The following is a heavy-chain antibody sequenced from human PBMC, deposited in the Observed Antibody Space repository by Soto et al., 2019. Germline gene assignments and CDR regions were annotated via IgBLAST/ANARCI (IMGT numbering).Heavy chain of an antibody. D-gene: IGHD7-27*01. Sequence: QVQLQVSGPGLVEPSQTLSLTCTVSGASVSSGDYYWTWIRQPPGKDLEWIGYIYSSGNTNYNPSLRSRVXXSXDXFKNQCSLKLSSVTAADTAVYYCARRVTGGGERFDPWGLGTLVTVSS. CDR2: IYSSGNT. CDR3: ARRVTGGGERFDP. V-gene: IGHV4-30-4*01. CDR1: GASVSSGDYY. J-gene: IGHJ5*02.